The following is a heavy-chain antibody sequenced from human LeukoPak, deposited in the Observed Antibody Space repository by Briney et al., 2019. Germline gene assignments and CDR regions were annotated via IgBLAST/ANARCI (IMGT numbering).Heavy chain of an antibody. CDR2: IIPIFGTA. Sequence: ASVKVSCKASGGTFSSYAISWVRQAPGQGLEWMGGIIPIFGTANYAQKFQGRVTITADESTSTAYMELSSLRSEDTAVYYCARARAGEVTTYWFDPWGQGTLVTVSS. J-gene: IGHJ5*02. CDR3: ARARAGEVTTYWFDP. CDR1: GGTFSSYA. D-gene: IGHD4-17*01. V-gene: IGHV1-69*01.